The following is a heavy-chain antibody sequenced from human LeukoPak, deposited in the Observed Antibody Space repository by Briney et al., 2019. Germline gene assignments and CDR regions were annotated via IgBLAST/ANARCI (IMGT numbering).Heavy chain of an antibody. V-gene: IGHV3-7*01. CDR3: ARDPLRRYDY. Sequence: GGSLRLSCAASGFTFSTYWMSWVRQAPGQGLEWVATIKEDGRETYYVDSVKGRFTISRDNAKNSLYLQMSRLRAEDTAVYYCARDPLRRYDYWGQGTLLTVSS. CDR2: IKEDGRET. CDR1: GFTFSTYW. J-gene: IGHJ4*02.